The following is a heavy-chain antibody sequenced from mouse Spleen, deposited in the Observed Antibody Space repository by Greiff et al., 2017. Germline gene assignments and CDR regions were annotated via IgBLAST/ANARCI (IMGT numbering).Heavy chain of an antibody. Sequence: DVKLVESGGGLVKPGGSLKLSCAASGFTFSSYAMSWVRQTPEKRLEWVATISSGGGNTYYPDSVKGRFTISRDNAKNTLYLQMSSLKSEDTAMYYCARHGDRYAWFAYWGQGTLVTVSA. J-gene: IGHJ3*01. CDR3: ARHGDRYAWFAY. CDR2: ISSGGGNT. D-gene: IGHD2-14*01. CDR1: GFTFSSYA. V-gene: IGHV5-9*04.